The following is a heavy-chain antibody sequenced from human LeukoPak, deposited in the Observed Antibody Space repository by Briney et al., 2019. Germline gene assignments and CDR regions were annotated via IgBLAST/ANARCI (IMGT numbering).Heavy chain of an antibody. V-gene: IGHV4-59*01. Sequence: SETLSLACTVSGGSISSYYWSWIRQPPGKGLEWIGYIYYSGSTNYNPSLKSRVTISVDTSKNQFSLKLSSVTAADTAVYYCARDRGYSSGPYDYWGQGTLVTVSS. CDR1: GGSISSYY. J-gene: IGHJ4*02. CDR3: ARDRGYSSGPYDY. D-gene: IGHD6-19*01. CDR2: IYYSGST.